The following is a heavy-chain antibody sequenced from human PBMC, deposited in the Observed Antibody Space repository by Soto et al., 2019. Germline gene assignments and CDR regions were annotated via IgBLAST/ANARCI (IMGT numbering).Heavy chain of an antibody. CDR2: IDPSDSQT. D-gene: IGHD3-22*01. J-gene: IGHJ4*02. CDR3: ARQIYDSDTGPNFQYYFDS. CDR1: GYSFAVYW. Sequence: EESLKISCKGSGYSFAVYWITWVRQKPGKGLEWMGRIDPSDSQTYYSPSFRGHVTISVTKSITTVFLQWSSLRASDTAMYYCARQIYDSDTGPNFQYYFDSWGQGTPVTVSS. V-gene: IGHV5-10-1*01.